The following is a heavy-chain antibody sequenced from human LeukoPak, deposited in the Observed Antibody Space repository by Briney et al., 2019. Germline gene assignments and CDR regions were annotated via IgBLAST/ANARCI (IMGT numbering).Heavy chain of an antibody. V-gene: IGHV1-69*13. CDR2: IIPIFGTA. D-gene: IGHD3-10*01. J-gene: IGHJ5*02. Sequence: SVKVSCKAPGGTFSSYAISWVRQAPGQGLEWMGGIIPIFGTANYAQKFQGRVTITADESTSTANMELSSLRSEDTAVYYCARGWSITMVRGTSRFDPWGQGTLVTVSS. CDR1: GGTFSSYA. CDR3: ARGWSITMVRGTSRFDP.